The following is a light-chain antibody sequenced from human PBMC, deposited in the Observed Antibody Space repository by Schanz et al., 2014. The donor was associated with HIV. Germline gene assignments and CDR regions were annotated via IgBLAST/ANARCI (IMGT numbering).Light chain of an antibody. J-gene: IGLJ2*01. Sequence: QSALTQPPSVSAAPGQKVTISCSGSSSNIGNNYVSWYQQFPGTAPKLLIYDNYQRPSGVPDRFSGSKSGTSATLGITGLQTGDEADYYCGTWDSSLSGVVFGGGTKLTVL. CDR3: GTWDSSLSGVV. CDR2: DNY. CDR1: SSNIGNNY. V-gene: IGLV1-51*01.